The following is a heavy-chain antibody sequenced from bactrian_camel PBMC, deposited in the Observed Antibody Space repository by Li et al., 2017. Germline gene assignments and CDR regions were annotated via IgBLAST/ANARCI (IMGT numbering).Heavy chain of an antibody. V-gene: IGHV3S40*01. CDR2: IYTGSGNT. D-gene: IGHD3*01. J-gene: IGHJ4*01. Sequence: QLVESGGGSARAGGTLTLSCAAAIDYSTTLCMAWFRQVSGKERDGVARIYTGSGNTYYADSVKGRFTISQDNAKNTVYLQMNSLKPEDTAMYYCALKLSWGPYCYGGLSLNEYAFWGQGTQVTVS. CDR3: ALKLSWGPYCYGGLSLNEYAF. CDR1: DYSTTLC.